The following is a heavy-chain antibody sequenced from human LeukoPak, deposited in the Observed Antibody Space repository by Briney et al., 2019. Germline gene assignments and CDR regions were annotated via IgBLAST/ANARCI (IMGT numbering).Heavy chain of an antibody. CDR2: ISGSGGST. CDR1: GFTFSSYA. D-gene: IGHD3-10*01. J-gene: IGHJ2*01. V-gene: IGHV3-23*01. CDR3: PKDPHLPGGGWYFDL. Sequence: GGSLRLSCAASGFTFSSYAMNWVRQAPGKGLEWVSTISGSGGSTYYADSVKGRFTISRDNSKNTLYLQMNSLRDEDTAVYYCPKDPHLPGGGWYFDLWAVAPWSLSPQ.